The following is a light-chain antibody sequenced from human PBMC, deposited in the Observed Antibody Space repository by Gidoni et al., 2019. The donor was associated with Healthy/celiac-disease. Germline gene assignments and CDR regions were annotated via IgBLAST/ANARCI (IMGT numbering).Light chain of an antibody. V-gene: IGKV1-9*01. J-gene: IGKJ5*01. CDR1: QGISSY. Sequence: DIQLTQSPSFLSASVGDRVTITCRASQGISSYLAWYQQKPGKAPKLLIYAASTLQSGVPSRCSGSGSGKEFTLTISSLQPEDFATYYCQQLNSYPITFGQGTRLEIK. CDR3: QQLNSYPIT. CDR2: AAS.